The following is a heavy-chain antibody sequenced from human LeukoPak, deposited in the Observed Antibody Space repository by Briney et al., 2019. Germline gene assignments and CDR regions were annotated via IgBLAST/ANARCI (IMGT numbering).Heavy chain of an antibody. CDR1: GYTFTCYY. CDR2: INPKSGGT. V-gene: IGHV1-2*02. J-gene: IGHJ4*02. Sequence: GASVKVSCKASGYTFTCYYMHWVRQAPGQGLEWMGWINPKSGGTNYAQTFQGRVTMTRDTPISTAYMELSRLRSDDTAVYYCARVRYSSVDYWGQGTLVTVSS. D-gene: IGHD6-19*01. CDR3: ARVRYSSVDY.